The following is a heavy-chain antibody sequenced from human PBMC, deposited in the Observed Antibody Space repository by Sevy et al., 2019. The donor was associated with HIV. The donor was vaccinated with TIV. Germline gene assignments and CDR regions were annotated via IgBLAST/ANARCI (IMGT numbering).Heavy chain of an antibody. V-gene: IGHV3-30*18. Sequence: GGSLRLSCAASGFIFSTYGIHWVRQAPGKGLEWVAVISFDGSDKYYADSVRGRFTISRDNSKNTLYLQVNSLRVEETAIYYCAKMQGGSYNYYGMDVWGQGTTVTVSS. D-gene: IGHD1-26*01. CDR3: AKMQGGSYNYYGMDV. CDR2: ISFDGSDK. CDR1: GFIFSTYG. J-gene: IGHJ6*02.